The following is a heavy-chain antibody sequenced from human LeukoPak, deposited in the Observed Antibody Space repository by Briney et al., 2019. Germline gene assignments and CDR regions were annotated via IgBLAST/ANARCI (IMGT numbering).Heavy chain of an antibody. CDR3: ARDRYCSSTSCYRARPNWFDP. CDR1: GGTFTSYA. Sequence: ASVKVSCKASGGTFTSYAISWVRQAPGQGLEWMGWMNPNSGNTGYAQKFQGRVTMTRNTSISTAYMELSSLRSEDTAVYYCARDRYCSSTSCYRARPNWFDPWGQGTLVTVSS. V-gene: IGHV1-8*02. D-gene: IGHD2-2*01. CDR2: MNPNSGNT. J-gene: IGHJ5*02.